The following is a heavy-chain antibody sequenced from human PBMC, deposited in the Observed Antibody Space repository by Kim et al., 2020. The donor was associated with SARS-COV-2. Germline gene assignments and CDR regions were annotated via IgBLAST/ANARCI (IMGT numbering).Heavy chain of an antibody. Sequence: ASVKVSCKASGYTFTGYSIFWVRQAPGQGLEWVARIDPNSGGTDYVQKFQDRITMTRDTSISTAYMELSSLRSDDTAVYYCARNGGGLDVWGQGTTVTVSS. D-gene: IGHD3-10*01. V-gene: IGHV1-2*02. CDR1: GYTFTGYS. CDR3: ARNGGGLDV. J-gene: IGHJ6*02. CDR2: IDPNSGGT.